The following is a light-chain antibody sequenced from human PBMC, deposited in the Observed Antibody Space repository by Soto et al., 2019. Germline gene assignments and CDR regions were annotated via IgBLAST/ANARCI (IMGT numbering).Light chain of an antibody. CDR3: QQYDNLPWT. V-gene: IGKV1-33*01. CDR2: DAS. Sequence: DIQMTQSPSSLSASVGDRVTITCQASQDISNYLNWYQQKPGKAPKLLSYDASNLETGVPSRFSGSGSGTDFTFTIGSPQPEDIATYYYQQYDNLPWTFGQGTKVEIK. CDR1: QDISNY. J-gene: IGKJ1*01.